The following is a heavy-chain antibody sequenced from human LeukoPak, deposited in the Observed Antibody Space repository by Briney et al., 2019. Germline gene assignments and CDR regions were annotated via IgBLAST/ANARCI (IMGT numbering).Heavy chain of an antibody. V-gene: IGHV4-34*01. CDR3: ARVPAAIKARYWFDP. J-gene: IGHJ5*02. D-gene: IGHD2-2*01. CDR1: GGSFSCYY. CDR2: INHSGST. Sequence: SETLSLTCAVYGGSFSCYYWSWIRQPPGKGLEWIGEINHSGSTNYNPSLKSRVTISVDTSKNQFSLKLSSVTAADTAVYYCARVPAAIKARYWFDPWGQGTLVTVSS.